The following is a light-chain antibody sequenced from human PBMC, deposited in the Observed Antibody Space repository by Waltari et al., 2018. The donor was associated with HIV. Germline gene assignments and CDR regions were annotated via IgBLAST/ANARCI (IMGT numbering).Light chain of an antibody. J-gene: IGLJ3*02. V-gene: IGLV3-19*01. CDR2: DKN. Sequence: SSELTQDPIVSVTLGQTVTITCQGDSLRIYYASWHQLKPGQAPILVIYDKNTRPSGIPDRFSVSTSGNTDYLTITGSQAEDEADYFCASRDNNGKRVLFGGGTKLTVL. CDR1: SLRIYY. CDR3: ASRDNNGKRVL.